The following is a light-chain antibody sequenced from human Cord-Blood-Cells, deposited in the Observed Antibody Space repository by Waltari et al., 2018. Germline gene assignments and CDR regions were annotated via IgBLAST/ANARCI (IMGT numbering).Light chain of an antibody. CDR2: AAS. J-gene: IGKJ1*01. Sequence: RMTQSPSSFSASTGDRVTVTCRASQGISSYLAWYQPKPGKAPKLLFYAASTLQSGVPSRFSGSGSGTYFTLTISCLHSEDFATYYCQQYYSYPLTFGQWTKLEIK. CDR3: QQYYSYPLT. CDR1: QGISSY. V-gene: IGKV1-8*01.